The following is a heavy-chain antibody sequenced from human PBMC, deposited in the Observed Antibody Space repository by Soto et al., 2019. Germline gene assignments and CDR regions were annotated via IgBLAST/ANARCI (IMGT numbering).Heavy chain of an antibody. D-gene: IGHD1-1*01. J-gene: IGHJ5*02. CDR3: ARDFAVRQPPTWFDP. Sequence: QAQLVESGGGVVQPGRSLRLSCAASGFTFTDHGMHWVRQAPGEGLEWVAVVWSDGSNKYYADSVKDRFTVSRDNSKNTLFLQMDNLRVEDTAVYYCARDFAVRQPPTWFDPWGQGTLVTFSS. CDR1: GFTFTDHG. V-gene: IGHV3-33*01. CDR2: VWSDGSNK.